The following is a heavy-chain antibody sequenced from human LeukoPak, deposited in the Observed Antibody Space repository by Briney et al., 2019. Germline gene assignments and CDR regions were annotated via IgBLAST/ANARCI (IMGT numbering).Heavy chain of an antibody. CDR2: IKEDGSQQ. D-gene: IGHD4-11*01. CDR1: GVSIRDYW. CDR3: ARDSNAFYYTDV. Sequence: GGSLRLSCAASGVSIRDYWMTWVCQAPGKGLEWLANIKEDGSQQFSVDSSKGRFPISRENAKNSLYLQMNSLRVEDTGIYYCARDSNAFYYTDVWGKGTTVTVSS. V-gene: IGHV3-7*01. J-gene: IGHJ6*03.